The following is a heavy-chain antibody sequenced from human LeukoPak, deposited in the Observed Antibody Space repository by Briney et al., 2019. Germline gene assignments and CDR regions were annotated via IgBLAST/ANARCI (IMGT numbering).Heavy chain of an antibody. J-gene: IGHJ4*02. CDR3: VRTRTDYYGSGSYYKMGYYLDY. CDR1: GLTFSTSG. V-gene: IGHV3-21*01. Sequence: GGSLRLSCTASGLTFSTSGFNWVRQAPGKGLEWVASIGPTGSDRYHADSIKGRFTISRDNAKNSLYLQMNSLSAEDTAVYYCVRTRTDYYGSGSYYKMGYYLDYWGQGTLVTVSS. CDR2: IGPTGSDR. D-gene: IGHD3-10*01.